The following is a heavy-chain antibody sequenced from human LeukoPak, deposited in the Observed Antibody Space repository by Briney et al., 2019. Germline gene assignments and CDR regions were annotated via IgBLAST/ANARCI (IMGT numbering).Heavy chain of an antibody. V-gene: IGHV3-23*01. CDR1: GFTFSSYA. J-gene: IGHJ4*02. D-gene: IGHD3-22*01. Sequence: GGSLRLSCAASGFTFSSYAMSWVRQAPGKGLEWVSSITGTAGSTFYADSAKGRFTISRDNSKNALYLQMNSLRAEDTALYYCAKRRDYYDSYGTFDYWGQGALVTVSS. CDR3: AKRRDYYDSYGTFDY. CDR2: ITGTAGST.